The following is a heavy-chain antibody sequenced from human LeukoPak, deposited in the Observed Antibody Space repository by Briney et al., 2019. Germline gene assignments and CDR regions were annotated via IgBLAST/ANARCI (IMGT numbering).Heavy chain of an antibody. CDR3: ARYRDGHTPFDH. CDR1: AHSISSGYR. Sequence: SETLSLTCAVSAHSISSGYRWGWIRQPPGKGLEGIGSIYHSGITYYNPSPKSPVTISVDTSNNQFSLELTSVTAADTAVYYCARYRDGHTPFDHWGQGTLVTVSS. J-gene: IGHJ4*02. CDR2: IYHSGIT. D-gene: IGHD5-24*01. V-gene: IGHV4-38-2*01.